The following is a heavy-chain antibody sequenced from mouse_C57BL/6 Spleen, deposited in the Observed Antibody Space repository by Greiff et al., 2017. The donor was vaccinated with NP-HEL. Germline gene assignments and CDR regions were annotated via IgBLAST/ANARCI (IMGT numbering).Heavy chain of an antibody. V-gene: IGHV1-55*01. CDR2: IFPGSGST. CDR3: ARGDYYGSSFYFED. D-gene: IGHD1-1*01. CDR1: GYTFTSYW. Sequence: VQLQQPGAELVKPGASVKMSCKASGYTFTSYWITWVKQRPGQGLEWIGDIFPGSGSTNYNEKFKSKATLTVDTSSSTAYMQLSSLTSEDSAVYNCARGDYYGSSFYFEDWGKGTTLTVSS. J-gene: IGHJ2*01.